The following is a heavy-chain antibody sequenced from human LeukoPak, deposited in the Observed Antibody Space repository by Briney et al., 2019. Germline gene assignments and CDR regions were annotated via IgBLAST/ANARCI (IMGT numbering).Heavy chain of an antibody. V-gene: IGHV4-59*12. D-gene: IGHD5-18*01. CDR3: ADSTALGTPFDY. J-gene: IGHJ4*02. CDR2: IYYSGST. CDR1: GGSISRYY. Sequence: SETLSLTCTVSGGSISRYYWSWIRQPPGKGLEWIGYIYYSGSTNYNPSLKSRVTISVDTSKNQFSLKLSSVTAADTAVYYCADSTALGTPFDYWGQGTLVTVSS.